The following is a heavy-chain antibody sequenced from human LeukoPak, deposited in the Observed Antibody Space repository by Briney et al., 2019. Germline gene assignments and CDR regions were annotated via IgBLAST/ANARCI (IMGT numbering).Heavy chain of an antibody. CDR3: GRGLTYYSYGMDV. V-gene: IGHV4-34*01. J-gene: IGHJ6*02. Sequence: PSEPLSLTCAVYGGPYSGYYWRWIPQPPGEALEGVGINNRRRSTNHNPSLKSLFMILVESSKNLFLLKLSSVAAADTAVYCCGRGLTYYSYGMDVWGQGTTVTVSS. CDR2: NNRRRST. CDR1: GGPYSGYY.